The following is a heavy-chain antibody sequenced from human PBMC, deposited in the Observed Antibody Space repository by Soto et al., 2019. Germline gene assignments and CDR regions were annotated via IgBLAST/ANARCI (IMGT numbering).Heavy chain of an antibody. CDR1: GFTFNNYV. Sequence: EVQLLESGGGLVQPGGSLRVSCAASGFTFNNYVMTWVRQAPGKGLEWVSAISGSGDSTYYADSVKGRFTISRDNSKNTLYLQMNSLRAEDTALYYCAKGGRHYDFWSCYPLAFDYWGQGTLITVSS. V-gene: IGHV3-23*01. CDR3: AKGGRHYDFWSCYPLAFDY. CDR2: ISGSGDST. J-gene: IGHJ4*02. D-gene: IGHD3-3*01.